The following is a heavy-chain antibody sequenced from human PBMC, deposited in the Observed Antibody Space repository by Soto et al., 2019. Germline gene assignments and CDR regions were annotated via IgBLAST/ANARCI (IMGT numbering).Heavy chain of an antibody. CDR3: ARVMIPYYFDY. J-gene: IGHJ4*02. V-gene: IGHV4-30-2*01. CDR1: GGSISSGGYS. D-gene: IGHD3-3*01. Sequence: SETLSLTSAVSGGSISSGGYSWSWIRQPPGKGLEWIGYIYHSGSTYYNPSLKSRVTISVDRSKNQFSLKLSSVTAADTAVYYCARVMIPYYFDYWGQGTLVTVSS. CDR2: IYHSGST.